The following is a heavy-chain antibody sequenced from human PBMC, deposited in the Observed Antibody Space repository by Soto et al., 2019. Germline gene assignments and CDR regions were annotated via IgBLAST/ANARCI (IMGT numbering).Heavy chain of an antibody. CDR3: TTDLAVTHYYYYGVMDV. J-gene: IGHJ6*02. D-gene: IGHD4-17*01. V-gene: IGHV3-15*01. CDR2: LKSKVDGGTT. CDR1: GFTFSNAW. Sequence: EVQLVESGGGLVKPGGSLRLSCAASGFTFSNAWMNWVRQATGKGLEWIGRLKSKVDGGTTEYAAHVKVRFTISRDDSKNTIYLQMNSLKTEYTAVYFWTTDLAVTHYYYYGVMDVWGHGTTVTVSS.